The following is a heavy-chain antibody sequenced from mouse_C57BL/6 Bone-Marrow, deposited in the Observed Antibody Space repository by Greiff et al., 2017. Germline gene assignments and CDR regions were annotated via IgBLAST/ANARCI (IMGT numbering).Heavy chain of an antibody. CDR2: IDPSDSYT. Sequence: QVQLQQPGAELVMPGASVKLSCKASGYTFTSYWMHWVKQRPGQGLEWIGEIDPSDSYTNYNQKFKGKSTLTVDKSSSTAYMQLSSLTSEDSAVYYCAKGLLSPFAYWGQGNLVTVSA. CDR3: AKGLLSPFAY. V-gene: IGHV1-69*01. D-gene: IGHD2-3*01. CDR1: GYTFTSYW. J-gene: IGHJ3*01.